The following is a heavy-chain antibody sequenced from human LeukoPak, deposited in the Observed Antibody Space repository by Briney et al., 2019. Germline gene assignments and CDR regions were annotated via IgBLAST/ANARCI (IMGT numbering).Heavy chain of an antibody. Sequence: SETLSLTCTVSGGSISTYYWSWIRQPPGKGLEWIGYIYYSGSTNYNPSLKSRVTISVDTSKNQFSLKLSSVTAADTAVYYCARDSGSAFDIWGQGTMVTVSS. CDR1: GGSISTYY. CDR2: IYYSGST. D-gene: IGHD3-10*01. CDR3: ARDSGSAFDI. V-gene: IGHV4-59*01. J-gene: IGHJ3*02.